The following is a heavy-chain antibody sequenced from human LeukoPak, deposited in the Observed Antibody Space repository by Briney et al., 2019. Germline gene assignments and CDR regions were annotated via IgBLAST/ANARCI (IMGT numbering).Heavy chain of an antibody. J-gene: IGHJ5*02. V-gene: IGHV1-58*01. CDR3: ASGGGYYDSSGSLLNNWFDP. Sequence: SVKVSCKASGFTFTSSAVQWVRQARGQRLEWIGWIVVGSGNTNYAQKFQERVTITRDMSTSTAYMELSSLRSEDTAVYYCASGGGYYDSSGSLLNNWFDPWGQGTLVTVSS. CDR1: GFTFTSSA. CDR2: IVVGSGNT. D-gene: IGHD3-22*01.